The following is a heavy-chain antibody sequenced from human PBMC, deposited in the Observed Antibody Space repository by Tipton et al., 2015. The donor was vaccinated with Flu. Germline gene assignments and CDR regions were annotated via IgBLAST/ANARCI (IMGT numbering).Heavy chain of an antibody. CDR1: GFTFSSYA. V-gene: IGHV3-23*01. Sequence: SLRLSCAASGFTFSSYAMSWVRQAPGKGLEWVSAISAGGVATYYADSVKGRITISRDNSKNTLYLQMNSLRVEDTAIYYCAKGAGTGRGRDPWGRGTLVTVSS. CDR3: AKGAGTGRGRDP. CDR2: ISAGGVAT. J-gene: IGHJ5*02. D-gene: IGHD6-19*01.